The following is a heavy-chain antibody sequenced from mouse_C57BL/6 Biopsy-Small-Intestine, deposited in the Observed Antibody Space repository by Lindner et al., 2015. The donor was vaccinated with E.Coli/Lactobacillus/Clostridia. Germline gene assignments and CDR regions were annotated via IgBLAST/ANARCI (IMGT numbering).Heavy chain of an antibody. CDR2: IDPANGNT. V-gene: IGHV14-3*01. CDR1: GFNIKDDY. CDR3: ASYYSKQYYFDY. J-gene: IGHJ2*01. D-gene: IGHD2-5*01. Sequence: VQLQESGAELVRPGASVKLSCTASGFNIKDDYMHWVKQRPEQGLEWIGRIDPANGNTKYAPKFQDKATITADTSSNTAYLQLSSLTSEDTAVYYCASYYSKQYYFDYRGQGTTLTVSS.